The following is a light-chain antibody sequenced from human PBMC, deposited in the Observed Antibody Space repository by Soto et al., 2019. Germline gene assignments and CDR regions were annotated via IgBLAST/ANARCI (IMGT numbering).Light chain of an antibody. CDR3: GSYTSTYVRI. V-gene: IGLV2-14*01. J-gene: IGLJ1*01. CDR2: EVT. Sequence: QSVLTQPASVSGSPGQSITIYCSGTSSDVGGYSYVSWYQQHPGKAPKLIIYEVTNRPSGVSDRFSGSKSGNVASLTISGLQAADEADYYCGSYTSTYVRIFGTGTKVTVL. CDR1: SSDVGGYSY.